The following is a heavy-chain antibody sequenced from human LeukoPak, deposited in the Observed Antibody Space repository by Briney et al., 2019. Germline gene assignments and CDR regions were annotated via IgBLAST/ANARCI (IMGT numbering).Heavy chain of an antibody. J-gene: IGHJ3*02. CDR1: GFTFSSYA. V-gene: IGHV3-23*01. Sequence: PGGSLRLSCAASGFTFSSYAMSWVRQAPGKGLEWVSAISGSGGSTYYADSVKGRFTISRENAKNSLYLQMNSLRAGDTAVYYCARLDGALGAFDIWGQGTMVTVSS. D-gene: IGHD3/OR15-3a*01. CDR3: ARLDGALGAFDI. CDR2: ISGSGGST.